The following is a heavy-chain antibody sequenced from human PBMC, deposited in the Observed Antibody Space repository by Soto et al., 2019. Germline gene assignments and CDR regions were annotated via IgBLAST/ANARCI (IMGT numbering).Heavy chain of an antibody. V-gene: IGHV3-21*01. CDR2: ISSSSSYI. CDR1: GFTFSSYS. J-gene: IGHJ4*02. CDR3: ARDDYGDYHPFDY. Sequence: PGGSLRLSCAASGFTFSSYSMNWVRQAPGKGLEWVSSISSSSSYIYYADSVKGRFTISRDNAKNSLYLQMNSLRAEDTAVYYCARDDYGDYHPFDYWGQGTLVNVSS. D-gene: IGHD4-17*01.